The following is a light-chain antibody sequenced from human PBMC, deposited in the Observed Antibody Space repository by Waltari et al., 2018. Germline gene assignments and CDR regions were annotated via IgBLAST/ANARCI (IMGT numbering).Light chain of an antibody. J-gene: IGKJ1*01. V-gene: IGKV3-20*01. CDR1: ESVSSTY. Sequence: EIVVTQSPGTLSLSPGERATLSCRASESVSSTYLAWYQQRPGQAPRLLIYGAFNRATGIPDRFSGGGSGTDFTLTISRLEPEDFAVYYCQHRKTFGQGTKVEIK. CDR3: QHRKT. CDR2: GAF.